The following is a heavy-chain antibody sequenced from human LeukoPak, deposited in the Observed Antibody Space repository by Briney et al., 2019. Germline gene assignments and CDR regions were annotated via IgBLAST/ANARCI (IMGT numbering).Heavy chain of an antibody. CDR2: INKDGSEK. Sequence: PGGSLRLSCSASGFTFGNYWMSWVRQTPGKGLELVANINKDGSEKYYVVSVKGRFTMSRDNAEKSVHLQMNSLRDEDTAVYYCAREVREVGGGKRFDPWSQGTLVTVSS. CDR1: GFTFGNYW. CDR3: AREVREVGGGKRFDP. V-gene: IGHV3-7*01. J-gene: IGHJ5*02. D-gene: IGHD3-16*01.